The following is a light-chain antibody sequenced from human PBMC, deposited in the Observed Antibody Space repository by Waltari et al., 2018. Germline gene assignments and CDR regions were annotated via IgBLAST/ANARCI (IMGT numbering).Light chain of an antibody. CDR3: QQVNSFPRM. CDR2: DAS. J-gene: IGKJ1*01. V-gene: IGKV1-12*01. CDR1: QGIASR. Sequence: DIQMTPSPSSVSASVGDRVTLTCRASQGIASRLAWYQQKPGKAPKLLIYDASSLHSGVPSRFSGSGSGTDFTLTIRSLQPEDFATYYCQQVNSFPRMFGQGTKVEVK.